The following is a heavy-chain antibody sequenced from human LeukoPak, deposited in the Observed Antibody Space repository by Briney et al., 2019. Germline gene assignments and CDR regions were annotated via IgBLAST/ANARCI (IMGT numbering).Heavy chain of an antibody. Sequence: GGSLRLSCAASGFTFDDYTMHWVRQAPGKGLEWVSLISWDGGSTYYADSVKGRFTISRDNSKNSLYLQMNSLRTEDTALYYCAKGKNTGSYLSHVDYWGQGTLVTVSS. CDR2: ISWDGGST. D-gene: IGHD3-10*01. CDR1: GFTFDDYT. CDR3: AKGKNTGSYLSHVDY. J-gene: IGHJ4*02. V-gene: IGHV3-43*01.